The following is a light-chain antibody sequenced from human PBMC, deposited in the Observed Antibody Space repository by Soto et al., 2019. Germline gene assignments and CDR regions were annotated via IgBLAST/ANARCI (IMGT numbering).Light chain of an antibody. Sequence: EIVLTQSPGTLSLSPGDRATLSCRASQSVSSNLAWYQQKPGQAPRLLIYAASTRATGIPARFSGSGSGTEFTLTISSLQSEDFAVYHCQQYYNWWTFGQGTKVDI. CDR1: QSVSSN. V-gene: IGKV3-15*01. CDR3: QQYYNWWT. CDR2: AAS. J-gene: IGKJ1*01.